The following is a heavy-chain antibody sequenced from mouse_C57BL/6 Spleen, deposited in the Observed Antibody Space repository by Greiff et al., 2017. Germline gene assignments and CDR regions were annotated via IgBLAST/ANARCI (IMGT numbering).Heavy chain of an antibody. CDR2: ISSGSSTI. Sequence: DVQLVESGGGLVQPGGSLKLSCAASGFTFSAYGMHWVRQAPEKGLEWVAYISSGSSTISYADTVKGRFTISRDNAKNTLFLQMTSLRTEDTAREYGADDHYAMDYWGQGTTVTGSA. V-gene: IGHV5-17*01. CDR1: GFTFSAYG. CDR3: ADDHYAMDY. J-gene: IGHJ4*01.